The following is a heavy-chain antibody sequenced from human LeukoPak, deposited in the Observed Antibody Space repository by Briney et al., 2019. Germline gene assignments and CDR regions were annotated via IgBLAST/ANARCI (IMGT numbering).Heavy chain of an antibody. V-gene: IGHV3-30-3*01. Sequence: PGRSLRLSCAASGFTFSSYAMHWVRQAPGKGLEWVAVISYDGSNKYYADSVKGLFTISRDNSKSTLYLQMNSLRAEDTAVYYCARGHTVTTAFDYWGQGTLVTVSS. J-gene: IGHJ4*02. CDR2: ISYDGSNK. D-gene: IGHD4-17*01. CDR1: GFTFSSYA. CDR3: ARGHTVTTAFDY.